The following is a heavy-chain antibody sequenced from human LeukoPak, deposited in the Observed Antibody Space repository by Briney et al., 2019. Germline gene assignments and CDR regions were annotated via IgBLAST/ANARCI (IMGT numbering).Heavy chain of an antibody. CDR3: AREYSSSWYRLGPFDY. D-gene: IGHD6-13*01. CDR1: GGSISSYY. Sequence: SETLSLTCTVSGGSISSYYWSWIRQPAGQGLEWIGRIYTSGSTNYNPSLKSRVTMSVDTSKNQFSLKLSSVTAADTAVYYCAREYSSSWYRLGPFDYWGQGTLVTVSS. V-gene: IGHV4-4*07. J-gene: IGHJ4*02. CDR2: IYTSGST.